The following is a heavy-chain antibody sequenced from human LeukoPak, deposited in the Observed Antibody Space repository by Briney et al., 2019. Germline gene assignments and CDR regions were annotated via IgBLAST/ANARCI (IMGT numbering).Heavy chain of an antibody. CDR3: ARDSGSG. D-gene: IGHD5-12*01. CDR1: GYTFTSYY. V-gene: IGHV1-46*01. Sequence: GASVKVSCKASGYTFTSYYMHWVRQAPGQGLEWMGIINPSGGSTSYAQKFQGRVTMTRDTSISTAYMELSRLRSDDTAVYYCARDSGSGWGQGTLVTVSS. J-gene: IGHJ4*02. CDR2: INPSGGST.